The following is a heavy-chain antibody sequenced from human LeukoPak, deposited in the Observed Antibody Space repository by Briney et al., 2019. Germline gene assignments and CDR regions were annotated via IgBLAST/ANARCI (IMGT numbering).Heavy chain of an antibody. CDR2: ISSSGSAD. CDR3: ARTQKYYDLWSGMN. Sequence: GGSLRLSCAATGFTFSDYYMSWLRQAPGKGLEWISYISSSGSADYYADSVQGRFTVSRDNAKSSLYLQMNSLRAEDTAVYYCARTQKYYDLWSGMNWGPGTLVTVSS. V-gene: IGHV3-11*04. CDR1: GFTFSDYY. D-gene: IGHD3-3*01. J-gene: IGHJ4*02.